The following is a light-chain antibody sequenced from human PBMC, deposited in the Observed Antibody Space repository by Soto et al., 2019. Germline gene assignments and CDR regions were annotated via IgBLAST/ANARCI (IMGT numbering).Light chain of an antibody. CDR1: SSDVGGYKY. CDR3: GSYSSSNTLGV. J-gene: IGLJ2*01. V-gene: IGLV2-14*01. Sequence: QSALTQPASVSGSPGRSITISCSGTSSDVGGYKYVSWYQQHPGKAPKLMIYEVSNRPSGVSNRFSGSKSGNTASLTISGLQAEDEADYYCGSYSSSNTLGVFGGGTKLTVL. CDR2: EVS.